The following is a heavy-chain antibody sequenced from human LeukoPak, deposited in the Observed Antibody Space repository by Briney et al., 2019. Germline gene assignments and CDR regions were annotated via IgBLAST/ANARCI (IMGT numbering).Heavy chain of an antibody. D-gene: IGHD3-16*01. Sequence: PGRSLRLSCAASGFTFSSYVMHWVRQAPGKGLEWVAVISSDGSSKYYADSVKGRSTISRDNSKNTLYVQMNSLRAEDTAMYYCARGKKIWSTLGDWGQGTLVTVSS. V-gene: IGHV3-30-3*01. CDR2: ISSDGSSK. CDR3: ARGKKIWSTLGD. CDR1: GFTFSSYV. J-gene: IGHJ4*02.